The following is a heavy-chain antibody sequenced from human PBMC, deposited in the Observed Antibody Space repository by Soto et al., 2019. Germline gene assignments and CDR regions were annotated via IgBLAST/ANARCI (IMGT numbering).Heavy chain of an antibody. CDR1: GDSVSIDNAA. CDR3: ARGVPYGSGNYWGWFDP. V-gene: IGHV6-1*01. Sequence: SQTLSLTCAISGDSVSIDNAAWNWIRLSPSRGFEWLGRTCYSAKWYNDSAVSVKSRITIARDTSKNQFSLHLSSVTPDDTAVYYCARGVPYGSGNYWGWFDPWGQGTLVTVSS. D-gene: IGHD3-10*01. CDR2: TCYSAKWYN. J-gene: IGHJ5*02.